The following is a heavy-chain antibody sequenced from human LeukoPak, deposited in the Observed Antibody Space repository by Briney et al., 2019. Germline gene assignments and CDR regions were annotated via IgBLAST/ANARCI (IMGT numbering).Heavy chain of an antibody. Sequence: PSETLSLTCTVSGYSISSGYYWGWIRQPPGKGLEWIGSIYHSGRTFYNPSLKSRVTMSLDTSERQFSLKLTSVTAADTAVYYCARYGLLGISEINGFDNWGQGTMVTVSS. CDR1: GYSISSGYY. CDR2: IYHSGRT. CDR3: ARYGLLGISEINGFDN. D-gene: IGHD2-15*01. J-gene: IGHJ3*02. V-gene: IGHV4-38-2*02.